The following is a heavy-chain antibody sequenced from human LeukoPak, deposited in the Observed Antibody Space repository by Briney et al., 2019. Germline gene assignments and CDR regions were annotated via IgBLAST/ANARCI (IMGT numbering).Heavy chain of an antibody. CDR3: TGYSSSWYGY. V-gene: IGHV4-34*01. CDR1: GGSFSGYY. J-gene: IGHJ4*02. CDR2: INHSGST. D-gene: IGHD6-13*01. Sequence: PSETLSLTCAVYGGSFSGYYWSWIRQPPGKGLEWIGEINHSGSTNYNPSLKSRVTISVDTSKNQFPLKLSSVTAADTAVYYCTGYSSSWYGYWGQGTLVTVSS.